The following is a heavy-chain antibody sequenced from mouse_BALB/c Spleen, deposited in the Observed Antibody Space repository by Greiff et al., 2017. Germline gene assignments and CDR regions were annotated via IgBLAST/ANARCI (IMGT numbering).Heavy chain of an antibody. D-gene: IGHD1-1*01. J-gene: IGHJ4*01. CDR2: ILPGSGST. Sequence: QVQLQQSGAELMKPGASVKISCKATGYTFSSYWIEWVKQRPGHGLEWIGEILPGSGSTNYNEKFKGKATFTADTSSNTAYMQLSSLTSEDSAVYYCARLDYYGSSYGYAMDYWGQGTSVTVSS. CDR1: GYTFSSYW. CDR3: ARLDYYGSSYGYAMDY. V-gene: IGHV1-9*01.